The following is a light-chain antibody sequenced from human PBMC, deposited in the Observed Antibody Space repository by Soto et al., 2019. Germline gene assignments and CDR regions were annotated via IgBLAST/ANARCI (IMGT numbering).Light chain of an antibody. CDR1: SSDVGRYNR. Sequence: QSALTQPPFVSGSPGQSVTISCTGTSSDVGRYNRVSWYQQPSGPAPKLLIYEVTNRPSGVPDRFSGSKSGNTASLTISGLQAEDEGDYYCSSYTSSSSVVFGGGTKLTVL. CDR3: SSYTSSSSVV. J-gene: IGLJ2*01. V-gene: IGLV2-18*02. CDR2: EVT.